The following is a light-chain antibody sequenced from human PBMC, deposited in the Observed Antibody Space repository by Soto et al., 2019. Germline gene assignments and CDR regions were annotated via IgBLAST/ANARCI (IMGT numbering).Light chain of an antibody. CDR1: SSDIGAYKY. Sequence: QSALTQPASVSGSPGQSITISCAGTSSDIGAYKYVSWYQQHPGKAPTLVIYDVSNRPSGVSNRFSGSKSGNTASLTISGLQAEDEADYYCSSYTSSSTLVFGGGTQLTVL. CDR3: SSYTSSSTLV. J-gene: IGLJ2*01. CDR2: DVS. V-gene: IGLV2-14*01.